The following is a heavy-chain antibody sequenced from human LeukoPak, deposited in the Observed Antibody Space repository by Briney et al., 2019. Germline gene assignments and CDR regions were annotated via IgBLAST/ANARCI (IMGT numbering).Heavy chain of an antibody. CDR1: GGSISSYY. CDR3: ARAYPLMEEYNYGRDFDY. CDR2: IYYSGST. D-gene: IGHD5-18*01. J-gene: IGHJ4*02. V-gene: IGHV4-59*08. Sequence: SETLSLTCTVSGGSISSYYWSWIRQPPGKGLEWIGYIYYSGSTNYNPSLKSRVTISVDTSKNQFSLKLSSVTAADTAVYYCARAYPLMEEYNYGRDFDYWGQGTLVTVSP.